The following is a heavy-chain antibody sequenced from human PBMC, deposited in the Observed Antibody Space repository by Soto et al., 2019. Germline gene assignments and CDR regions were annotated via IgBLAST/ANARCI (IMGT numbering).Heavy chain of an antibody. CDR1: GFTFSTYS. D-gene: IGHD2-2*02. Sequence: PGGSLRLSCVGSGFTFSTYSINWVRQAPGKGLEWVSSISSRSDIYYADSVKGRFTISRDNARNSVSLQMNSLRAEDTAVYYCAREYTAWPLAYGLDVWGQGTTVTVSS. CDR3: AREYTAWPLAYGLDV. J-gene: IGHJ6*02. CDR2: ISSRSDI. V-gene: IGHV3-21*01.